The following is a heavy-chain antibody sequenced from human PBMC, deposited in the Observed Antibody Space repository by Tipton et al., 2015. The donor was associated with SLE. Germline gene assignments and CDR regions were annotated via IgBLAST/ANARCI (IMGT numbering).Heavy chain of an antibody. CDR2: IYYSGST. V-gene: IGHV4-59*01. CDR1: GGSISSYY. D-gene: IGHD1-26*01. J-gene: IGHJ6*03. Sequence: TLSLTCTVSGGSISSYYWSWIRQPPGKGLEWIGYIYYSGSTNYNPSLKSRVTISVDTSKNQFSLKLSSVIAADTAVYYCARGGLGVSYYYYMDVWGKGTTVTVSS. CDR3: ARGGLGVSYYYYMDV.